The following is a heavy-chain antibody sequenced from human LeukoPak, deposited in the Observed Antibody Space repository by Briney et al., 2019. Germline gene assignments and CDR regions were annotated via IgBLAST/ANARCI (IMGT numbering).Heavy chain of an antibody. D-gene: IGHD3-9*01. CDR3: ARDLGDYDILTGYYVYYYGMDV. CDR2: IYYSGST. Sequence: SETLSLTCTVSGGSISSGGYYWSWIRQHPGKGLEWIGYIYYSGSTYYNPSLKSRVTISVDTSKNQFSLKLSSVTAADTAVYYCARDLGDYDILTGYYVYYYGMDVWGQGTTVTVSS. CDR1: GGSISSGGYY. V-gene: IGHV4-31*03. J-gene: IGHJ6*02.